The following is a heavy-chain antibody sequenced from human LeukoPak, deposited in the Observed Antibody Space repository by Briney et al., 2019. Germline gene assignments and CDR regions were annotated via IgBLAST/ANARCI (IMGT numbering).Heavy chain of an antibody. CDR2: ISGSGGST. J-gene: IGHJ4*02. Sequence: GGSLRLSCAASGFTFSSYAMSWVRQSPGKGLEWVSVISGSGGSTYYADSVKGRFTISRDSSKNTLYLQMNSLRAEDTAVYYCAKEGRYSSSWYDYFDYWGQGTLVTVSS. CDR3: AKEGRYSSSWYDYFDY. V-gene: IGHV3-23*01. D-gene: IGHD6-13*01. CDR1: GFTFSSYA.